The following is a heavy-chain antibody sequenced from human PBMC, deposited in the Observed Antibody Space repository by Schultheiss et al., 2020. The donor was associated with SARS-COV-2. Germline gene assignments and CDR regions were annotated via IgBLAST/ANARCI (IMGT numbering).Heavy chain of an antibody. J-gene: IGHJ5*02. CDR1: GFTVSSNY. CDR3: ARGRTYCGGDCYEDWFDP. D-gene: IGHD2-21*02. V-gene: IGHV3-11*01. CDR2: ISSSGSTI. Sequence: GGSLRLSCAASGFTVSSNYMSWIRQAPGKGLEWVSYISSSGSTIYYADSVKGRFTISRDNAKNSLYLQMNSLRAEDTAVYYCARGRTYCGGDCYEDWFDPWGQGTLVTVSS.